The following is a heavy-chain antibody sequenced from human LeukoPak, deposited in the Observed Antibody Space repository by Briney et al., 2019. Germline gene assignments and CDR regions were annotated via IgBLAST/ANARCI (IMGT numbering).Heavy chain of an antibody. CDR3: ARGSYGSGSYIDY. V-gene: IGHV3-48*02. CDR1: GFTFSSYS. J-gene: IGHJ4*02. Sequence: GGSLRLSCAASGFTFSSYSMNWVRQAPGKGLEWVSFISGSSSTIYYADSVKGRFTISRDNAKDSLYLQMNSLRDEDTAVYYCARGSYGSGSYIDYWGQGTLVTVSS. D-gene: IGHD3-10*01. CDR2: ISGSSSTI.